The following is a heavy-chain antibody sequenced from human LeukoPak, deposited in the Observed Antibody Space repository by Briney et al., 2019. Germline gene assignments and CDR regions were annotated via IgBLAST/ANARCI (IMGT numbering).Heavy chain of an antibody. CDR2: IYSGGST. CDR1: GFTVSSNY. Sequence: GGSLRLSCAASGFTVSSNYMSWVRQAPGKGLEWVSVIYSGGSTYYADSVKGRFTISRDNSKNTLYLQMNSLRAEDTAVYYCAGAPFYHYYYGMDVWGQGTTVTVSS. V-gene: IGHV3-53*01. J-gene: IGHJ6*02. CDR3: AGAPFYHYYYGMDV.